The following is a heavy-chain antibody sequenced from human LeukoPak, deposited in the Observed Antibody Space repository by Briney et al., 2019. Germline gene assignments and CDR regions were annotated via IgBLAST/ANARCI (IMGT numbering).Heavy chain of an antibody. CDR3: ARVESTKYYDILTGYKLKPFDY. D-gene: IGHD3-9*01. CDR1: GYTFTGYY. V-gene: IGHV1-2*06. CDR2: INPNSGGT. Sequence: ASVKVSCKAFGYTFTGYYMHWVRQAPGQGLEWMGRINPNSGGTNYAQKFQGRVTMTRDTSISTAYMELSRLRSDDTAVYYCARVESTKYYDILTGYKLKPFDYWGQGTLVTVST. J-gene: IGHJ4*02.